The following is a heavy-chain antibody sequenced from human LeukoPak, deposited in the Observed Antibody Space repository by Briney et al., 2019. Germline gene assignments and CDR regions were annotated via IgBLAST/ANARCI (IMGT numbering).Heavy chain of an antibody. CDR1: GYTFTSYG. Sequence: AASVKVSCKASGYTFTSYGISWVRQAPGQGLEWMGWISAYNGNTNYAQKLQGRVTMTTDTSTSTAYMELRSLRSDDTAVYYCARERDRKQWLPPHWFDPWGQGTLVTVSS. V-gene: IGHV1-18*01. D-gene: IGHD6-19*01. CDR3: ARERDRKQWLPPHWFDP. J-gene: IGHJ5*02. CDR2: ISAYNGNT.